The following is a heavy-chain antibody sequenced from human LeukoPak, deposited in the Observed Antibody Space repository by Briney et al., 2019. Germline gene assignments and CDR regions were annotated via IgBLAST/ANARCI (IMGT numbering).Heavy chain of an antibody. CDR1: GYTFTGYY. V-gene: IGHV1-2*02. D-gene: IGHD6-19*01. Sequence: ASVKVSCKASGYTFTGYYMHWVRQAPGQGLEWMGWINPNSGGTNYAQKLQGRVTVTRDTSISTAHMELSSLRSDDTAVYYCVRSVGDSSGQNWFDPWGQGTLVTVSS. CDR3: VRSVGDSSGQNWFDP. J-gene: IGHJ5*02. CDR2: INPNSGGT.